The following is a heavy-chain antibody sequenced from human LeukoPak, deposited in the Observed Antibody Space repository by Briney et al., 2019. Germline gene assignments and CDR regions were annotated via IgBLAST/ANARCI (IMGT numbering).Heavy chain of an antibody. CDR2: ISTYNGNT. Sequence: ASVKVSCKASSYTFTDYHIDWVRQAPGQGPEWMAWISTYNGNTNYAQNFQGSVTLTTDASTTTASLELRSLRSDDTAVYYCARDGPGFGYFDYWGQGTLVTVSS. V-gene: IGHV1-18*01. D-gene: IGHD3-16*01. CDR1: SYTFTDYH. J-gene: IGHJ4*02. CDR3: ARDGPGFGYFDY.